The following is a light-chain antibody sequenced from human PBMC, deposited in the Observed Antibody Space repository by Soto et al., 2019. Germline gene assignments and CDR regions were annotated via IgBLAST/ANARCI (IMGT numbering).Light chain of an antibody. CDR1: QSVSSNY. CDR3: QQYGSSPYT. J-gene: IGKJ2*01. V-gene: IGKV3-20*01. CDR2: GAS. Sequence: EIVLTQSPDTLSLSPGERATLSCRASQSVSSNYLAWYQQKPGQAPRLLIYGASSRATGIPDRFSGSGSGTDFALTISGLEPEDFAVFYYQQYGSSPYTFGQGTKLEIK.